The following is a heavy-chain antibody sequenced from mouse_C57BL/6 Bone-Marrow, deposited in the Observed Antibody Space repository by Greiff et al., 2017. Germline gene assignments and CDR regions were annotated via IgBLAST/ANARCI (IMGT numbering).Heavy chain of an antibody. Sequence: DVMLVESGGGLVKPGGSLKLSCAASGFTFSSYAMSWVRQTPEKRLEWVATISDGGSYTYYPDNVKGRFTISRDNAKNNLYLQMSHLKSEDTAMYYCARDLFYCGFAYWGQGTLVTVSA. D-gene: IGHD2-1*01. CDR2: ISDGGSYT. CDR3: ARDLFYCGFAY. CDR1: GFTFSSYA. J-gene: IGHJ3*01. V-gene: IGHV5-4*01.